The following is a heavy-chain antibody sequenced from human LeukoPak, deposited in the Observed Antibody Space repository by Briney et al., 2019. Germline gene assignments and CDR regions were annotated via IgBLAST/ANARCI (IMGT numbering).Heavy chain of an antibody. CDR2: IIPIFGTA. V-gene: IGHV1-69*13. CDR3: AVSEEVLRFLEWGY. CDR1: GGTFSSYA. D-gene: IGHD3-3*01. J-gene: IGHJ4*02. Sequence: ASVKVSCKASGGTFSSYAISWVRQAPGQGVEWMGGIIPIFGTANYAQKFQGRVTITADESTSTAYMELSSLRSEDTAVYYCAVSEEVLRFLEWGYWGQGTLVTVSS.